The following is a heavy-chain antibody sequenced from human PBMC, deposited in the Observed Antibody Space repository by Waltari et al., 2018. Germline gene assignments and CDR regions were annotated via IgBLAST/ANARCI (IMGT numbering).Heavy chain of an antibody. D-gene: IGHD3-3*01. V-gene: IGHV4-59*01. J-gene: IGHJ4*02. Sequence: QVQLQESGPGLVKPSETLSLTCSVSGGSISRYYWSWILRSPGKGLEWIGFVYYGGSTKYNPSLKSRVTISVDTSKNQFSLKLRSLTAADTAVYYCARGYKDTQYDFWRDCPVTDSWGRGTLVTVSS. CDR3: ARGYKDTQYDFWRDCPVTDS. CDR2: VYYGGST. CDR1: GGSISRYY.